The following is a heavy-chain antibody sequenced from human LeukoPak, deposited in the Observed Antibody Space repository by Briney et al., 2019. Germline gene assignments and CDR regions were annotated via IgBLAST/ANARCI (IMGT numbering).Heavy chain of an antibody. CDR1: GGSISGSNW. J-gene: IGHJ4*02. D-gene: IGHD6-19*01. Sequence: SGTLSLTCAVSGGSISGSNWWSWVRQPPGKGLEWIGEINHSGSTNYNPSLKSRVTISVDTSKNQFSLKLSSVTAADTAVYYCARGTVAVDYWGQGTLVTVSS. CDR3: ARGTVAVDY. V-gene: IGHV4-4*02. CDR2: INHSGST.